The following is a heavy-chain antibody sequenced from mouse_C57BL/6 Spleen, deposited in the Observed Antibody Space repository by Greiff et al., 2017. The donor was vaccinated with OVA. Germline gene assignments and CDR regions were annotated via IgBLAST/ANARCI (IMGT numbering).Heavy chain of an antibody. CDR1: GYSITSGYY. V-gene: IGHV3-6*01. CDR3: ARSLYDYDKVYYAMDY. J-gene: IGHJ4*01. Sequence: EVKLQESGPGLVKPSQSLSLTCSVTGYSITSGYYWNWIRQFPGNKLEWMGYISYDGSNNYNPSLKNRISITRDTSKNQFFLKLNSVTTEDTATYYCARSLYDYDKVYYAMDYWGQGTSVTVSS. D-gene: IGHD2-4*01. CDR2: ISYDGSN.